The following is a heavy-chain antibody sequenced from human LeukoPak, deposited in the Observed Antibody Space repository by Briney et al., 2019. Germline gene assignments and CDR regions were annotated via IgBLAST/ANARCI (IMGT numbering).Heavy chain of an antibody. CDR3: ARDQWESGGNWYCDL. D-gene: IGHD1-26*01. Sequence: ASVKVSCKASGYTFTSYGISWVRQAPGQGLEWMGWISAYNGNTNYAQKLQGRVTMTTDTSTSTAYMELRSLRSDDTAVYYCARDQWESGGNWYCDLWGRGTLVTVSS. V-gene: IGHV1-18*01. CDR2: ISAYNGNT. J-gene: IGHJ2*01. CDR1: GYTFTSYG.